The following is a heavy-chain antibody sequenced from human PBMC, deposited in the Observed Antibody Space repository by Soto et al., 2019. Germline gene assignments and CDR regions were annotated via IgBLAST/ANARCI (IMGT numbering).Heavy chain of an antibody. Sequence: PSETLSLTCAVYGGSFSGYYWSWIRQPPGKGLEWIGEINHSGSTNYNPSLKSRVTISVDTSKNQFSLKLSSVTAADTAVYYCARDHSKTHGGFGPWGQGTLVTVSS. J-gene: IGHJ5*02. D-gene: IGHD3-10*01. CDR3: ARDHSKTHGGFGP. CDR2: INHSGST. CDR1: GGSFSGYY. V-gene: IGHV4-34*01.